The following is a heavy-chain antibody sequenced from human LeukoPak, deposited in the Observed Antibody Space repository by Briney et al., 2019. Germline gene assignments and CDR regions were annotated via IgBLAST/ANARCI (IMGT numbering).Heavy chain of an antibody. CDR1: GFTFSSYG. CDR2: IWYDGSNK. CDR3: ASSRLLWFGELLAPLDY. D-gene: IGHD3-10*01. V-gene: IGHV3-33*01. Sequence: GGSLRLSCAASGFTFSSYGMHWVRQAPGKGLEWVAVIWYDGSNKYYADSVKGRFTISRDNSKNTLYLQMNSLRAEDTAVYYCASSRLLWFGELLAPLDYWGQGTLVTVSS. J-gene: IGHJ4*02.